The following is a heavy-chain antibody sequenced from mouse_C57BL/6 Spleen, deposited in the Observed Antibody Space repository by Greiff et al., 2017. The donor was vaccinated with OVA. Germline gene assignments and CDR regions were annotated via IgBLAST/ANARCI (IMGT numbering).Heavy chain of an antibody. D-gene: IGHD3-1*01. J-gene: IGHJ2*01. V-gene: IGHV14-2*01. CDR1: GFNIKDYY. CDR2: IDPEGGET. CDR3: ASRAGSFDY. Sequence: EVKLQESGAELVKPGASVKLSCTASGFNIKDYYMHWVKQRTEQGLEWIGRIDPEGGETKYAPKFQGKATITADTSSNTAYLQLSSLTSEDTAVYYCASRAGSFDYWGQGTTLTVSS.